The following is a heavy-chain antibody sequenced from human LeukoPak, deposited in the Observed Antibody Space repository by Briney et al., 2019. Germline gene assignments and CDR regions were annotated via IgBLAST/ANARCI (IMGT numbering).Heavy chain of an antibody. Sequence: GGSLRLSCAASGFTFSSYALSWVRQAPGKGLEWVSAISGSGGSTYYADSVKGRFTISRDNSKNTLYLQMNSLRAEDTAVYYCARESLGYCSGSTCYYFYMDFWGKGTTVTVSS. V-gene: IGHV3-23*01. CDR3: ARESLGYCSGSTCYYFYMDF. CDR2: ISGSGGST. J-gene: IGHJ6*03. CDR1: GFTFSSYA. D-gene: IGHD2-15*01.